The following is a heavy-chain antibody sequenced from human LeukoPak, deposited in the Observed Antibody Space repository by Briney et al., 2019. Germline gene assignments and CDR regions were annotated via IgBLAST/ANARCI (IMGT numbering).Heavy chain of an antibody. Sequence: ASVKVSCKASGGTFSSYAISWVRQAPGQGLEWMGIINPSGGSTSYAQKFQGRVTMTRDMSTSTVYMEVSSLRSEDTAVYYCASLWSGYDYWGQGTLVTVSS. V-gene: IGHV1-46*01. CDR2: INPSGGST. J-gene: IGHJ4*02. D-gene: IGHD3-3*01. CDR3: ASLWSGYDY. CDR1: GGTFSSYA.